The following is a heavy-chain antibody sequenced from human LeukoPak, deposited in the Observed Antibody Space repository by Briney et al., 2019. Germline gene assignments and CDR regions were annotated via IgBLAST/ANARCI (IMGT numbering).Heavy chain of an antibody. D-gene: IGHD6-13*01. Sequence: GAPVKVSCKASGYTFTSYGISWVRQAPGQGLEWMGWISAYNGNTNYAQKLQGRVTMTTDTSTSTAYMELRSLRSDDTAVYYCARGNSSWWNYYYYGMDVWGQGTTVTVSS. V-gene: IGHV1-18*01. CDR1: GYTFTSYG. CDR2: ISAYNGNT. J-gene: IGHJ6*02. CDR3: ARGNSSWWNYYYYGMDV.